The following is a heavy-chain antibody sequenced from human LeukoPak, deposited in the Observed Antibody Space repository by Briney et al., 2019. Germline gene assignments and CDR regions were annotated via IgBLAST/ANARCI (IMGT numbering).Heavy chain of an antibody. V-gene: IGHV4-61*02. CDR2: VYRSGDT. CDR3: GRGVDNLSLVFDY. J-gene: IGHJ4*02. CDR1: GGSISSGSYY. Sequence: SETLSLTCTVSGGSISSGSYYWSWLPQATGKGLVWIGRVYRSGDTYYNSSLKTRLTISSDTSKTPLSLMLSSVTAEDTAEYYWGRGVDNLSLVFDYWGQGALVTVSS. D-gene: IGHD6-6*01.